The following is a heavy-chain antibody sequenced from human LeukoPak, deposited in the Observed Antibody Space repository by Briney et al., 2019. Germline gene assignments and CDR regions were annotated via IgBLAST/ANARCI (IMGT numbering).Heavy chain of an antibody. J-gene: IGHJ4*02. D-gene: IGHD2-2*01. V-gene: IGHV3-21*01. CDR2: ISSSSSYI. CDR1: GFTFSSYS. CDR3: AGGKQREYELHRRDY. Sequence: GGSLRLSCAASGFTFSSYSMNWVRQAPGKGLEWVSSISSSSSYIYYADSVKGRFTISRDNAKNSLYLQMNSLRAEDTAVYYCAGGKQREYELHRRDYWGQGTLVTVSS.